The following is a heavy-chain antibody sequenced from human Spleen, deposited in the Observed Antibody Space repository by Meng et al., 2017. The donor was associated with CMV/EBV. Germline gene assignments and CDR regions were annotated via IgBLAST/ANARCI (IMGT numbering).Heavy chain of an antibody. V-gene: IGHV3-48*04. CDR1: GFTFSSYS. D-gene: IGHD6-6*01. Sequence: GESLKISCAASGFTFSSYSMNWVRQAPGKGLEWVSYITTGGSVTHHADSVRGRFTISRDNAKNSAFLQMNSLRVDDTGLYYCARWNTLAARIAFDLWGQGTLVTVSS. CDR3: ARWNTLAARIAFDL. CDR2: ITTGGSVT. J-gene: IGHJ3*01.